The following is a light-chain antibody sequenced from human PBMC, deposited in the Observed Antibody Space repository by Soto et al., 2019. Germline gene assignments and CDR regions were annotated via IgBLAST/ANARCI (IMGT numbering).Light chain of an antibody. J-gene: IGLJ1*01. CDR2: DVS. CDR3: CSYATSHTYV. V-gene: IGLV2-11*01. Sequence: QSALTQPRSVSGSPGQSVTISCTGASSDVGGYNYVSWYQQHAGKAPKLMIYDVSKRPSGLPDRFSGSKSGNTASLTISGLQAEDEADYYCCSYATSHTYVFGTGTKVTVL. CDR1: SSDVGGYNY.